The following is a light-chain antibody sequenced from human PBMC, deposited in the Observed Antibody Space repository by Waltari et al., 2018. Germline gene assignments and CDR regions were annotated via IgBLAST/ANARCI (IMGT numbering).Light chain of an antibody. CDR3: CSYAGSSTSYV. CDR2: EGS. Sequence: QSALTQPASVSGSPGQSIPISCTGTSRDVGSYNLVSWYQQHPGKAPKLMIYEGSKRPSGVSNRFSGSKSGNTASLTISGLQAEDEADYYCCSYAGSSTSYVFGTGTKVTVL. CDR1: SRDVGSYNL. J-gene: IGLJ1*01. V-gene: IGLV2-23*01.